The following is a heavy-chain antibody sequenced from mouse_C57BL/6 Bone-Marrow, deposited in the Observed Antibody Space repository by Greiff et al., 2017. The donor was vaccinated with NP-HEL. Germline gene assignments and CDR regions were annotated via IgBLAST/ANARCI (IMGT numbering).Heavy chain of an antibody. CDR3: ALGPWFAY. V-gene: IGHV1-69*01. J-gene: IGHJ3*01. D-gene: IGHD4-1*01. CDR2: IDPSDSYT. Sequence: QVQLQQPGAELVMPGASVKLSCKASGYTFTSYWMHWVKQRPGQGLEWIGEIDPSDSYTNYNQKFKGKSTLTADKSSSTAYMQLSSLTSEDSAVYYCALGPWFAYWGQGTLVTVSA. CDR1: GYTFTSYW.